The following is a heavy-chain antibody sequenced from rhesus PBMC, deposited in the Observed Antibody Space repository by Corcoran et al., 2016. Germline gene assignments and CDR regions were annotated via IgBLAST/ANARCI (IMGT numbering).Heavy chain of an antibody. J-gene: IGHJ5-1*01. Sequence: QLQLQESGPGLVKPSETLSVTCAVSGGSISSSYWSWIRQAPGKGLEWIGYIYGGGSSTSSNPSLKSRVTLSVDASKNQLSLKLSSVTAADTAVYYCAGVHRWGVWGPGVLVTVSS. CDR1: GGSISSSY. CDR3: AGVHRWGV. D-gene: IGHD1-44*01. V-gene: IGHV4-169*02. CDR2: IYGGGSST.